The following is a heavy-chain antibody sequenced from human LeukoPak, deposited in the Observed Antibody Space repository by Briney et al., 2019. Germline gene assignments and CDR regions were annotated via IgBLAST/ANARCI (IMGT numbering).Heavy chain of an antibody. J-gene: IGHJ4*02. CDR1: GFTFSSFA. D-gene: IGHD2/OR15-2a*01. V-gene: IGHV3-64D*09. CDR3: VKDLRSDFMGVLSRYLSY. CDR2: ISRNGGST. Sequence: GGSLRLSCSASGFTFSSFAMHWVRQAPGKGLEYVAAISRNGGSTYYADSVKGRFTISRDNSKSTLYPQMSSLRAEDTAVYLCVKDLRSDFMGVLSRYLSYWGQGPLVTVSS.